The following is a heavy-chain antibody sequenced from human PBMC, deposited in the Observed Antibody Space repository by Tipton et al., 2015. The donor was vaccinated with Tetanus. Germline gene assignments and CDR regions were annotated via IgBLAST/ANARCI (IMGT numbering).Heavy chain of an antibody. CDR2: ITSSSSTI. CDR1: GFTFSSYN. V-gene: IGHV3-48*02. J-gene: IGHJ5*02. Sequence: GSLRLSCAASGFTFSSYNMNWVRQAPGKGLEWVSYITSSSSTIYYADSVKGRFTISRDNAKNSLYLQMNSLRDDDTAGYYCARAFFAAATSWGQGTLVTVFS. D-gene: IGHD6-13*01. CDR3: ARAFFAAATS.